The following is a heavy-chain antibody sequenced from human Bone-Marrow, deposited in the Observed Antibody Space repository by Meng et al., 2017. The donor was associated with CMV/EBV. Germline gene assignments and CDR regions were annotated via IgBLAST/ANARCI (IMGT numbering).Heavy chain of an antibody. D-gene: IGHD2/OR15-2a*01. J-gene: IGHJ4*02. Sequence: KVSCKGSGYSFTSYWIGWVRQMPGKGLEWMGFIYPGDSDTRYSPSFQGQVTISADKSISTAYLQGSSLKATDTAMDDCARLGGEYYSGRGGTSGCFDYWGQGTLVTVSS. CDR3: ARLGGEYYSGRGGTSGCFDY. CDR1: GYSFTSYW. V-gene: IGHV5-51*01. CDR2: IYPGDSDT.